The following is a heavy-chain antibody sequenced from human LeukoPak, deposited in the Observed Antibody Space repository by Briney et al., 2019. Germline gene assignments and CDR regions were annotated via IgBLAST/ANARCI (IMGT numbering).Heavy chain of an antibody. CDR1: GGTFSSYA. CDR3: AKAPKIVVVSDYFDY. J-gene: IGHJ4*02. D-gene: IGHD3-22*01. CDR2: NSAYNGNT. Sequence: ASVKVSCKASGGTFSSYAISWVRQAPGQGLEWMGWNSAYNGNTNYAQKLQGRVTMTTDTSTSTAYMELRSLRSDDTAVYYCAKAPKIVVVSDYFDYWGQGTLVTVSS. V-gene: IGHV1-18*01.